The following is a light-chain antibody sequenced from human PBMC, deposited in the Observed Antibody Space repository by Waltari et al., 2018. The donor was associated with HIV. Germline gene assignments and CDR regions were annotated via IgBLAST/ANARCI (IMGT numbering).Light chain of an antibody. V-gene: IGKV3-15*01. CDR2: GAS. CDR3: QQYNNWPRRT. J-gene: IGKJ1*01. CDR1: QSVSSN. Sequence: EIVMTQSPATLSVSPGESATLSCRASQSVSSNLAWYQQKPGQAPRLLIYGASTRATGIPARFSGSGSGTEFTLTISSLQSEDFAVYYCQQYNNWPRRTFGQGTKVEIK.